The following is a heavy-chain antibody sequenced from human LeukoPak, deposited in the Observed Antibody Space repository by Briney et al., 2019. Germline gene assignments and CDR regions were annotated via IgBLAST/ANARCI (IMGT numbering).Heavy chain of an antibody. CDR2: ISGSGGST. Sequence: GGSLRLSCAASGFTFSSYAMSWVRQAPGKELEWVSAISGSGGSTYYADSVKGRFTISRDNSKNTLYLQMNSLRAEDTAVYYCAKDGGYCSGGSCYSSTGYFDYWGQGTLVTVSS. J-gene: IGHJ4*02. CDR3: AKDGGYCSGGSCYSSTGYFDY. CDR1: GFTFSSYA. D-gene: IGHD2-15*01. V-gene: IGHV3-23*01.